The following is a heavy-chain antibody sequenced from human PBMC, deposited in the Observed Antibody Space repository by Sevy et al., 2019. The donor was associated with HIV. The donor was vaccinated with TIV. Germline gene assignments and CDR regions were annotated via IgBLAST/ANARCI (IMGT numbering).Heavy chain of an antibody. CDR3: LRYVGGYCGGDCHPNA. CDR1: GFTFSSYK. J-gene: IGHJ5*02. Sequence: GRSLRLSCAASGFTFSSYKMNWVRQAPGKGLEWVASISSSGTYKTYADSVLGRFTISRDNARNSLFLQMTSLRAEDTTVYYCLRYVGGYCGGDCHPNAWGQGTLVTVSS. CDR2: ISSSGTYK. D-gene: IGHD2-21*01. V-gene: IGHV3-21*01.